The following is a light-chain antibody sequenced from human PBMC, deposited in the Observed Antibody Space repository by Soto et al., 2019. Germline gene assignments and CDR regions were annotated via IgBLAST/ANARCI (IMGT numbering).Light chain of an antibody. J-gene: IGLJ2*01. CDR1: SSDVGGYNY. CDR3: SSYTSSSTV. V-gene: IGLV2-14*01. Sequence: QSALTQPASVSGSPGQSITISCTGTSSDVGGYNYVSWYQPHPGKAPKVMIYDVSNRPSGVSNRFSGSKYGNTASLTISGLQAEDEADYYCSSYTSSSTVFGGGTKLTVL. CDR2: DVS.